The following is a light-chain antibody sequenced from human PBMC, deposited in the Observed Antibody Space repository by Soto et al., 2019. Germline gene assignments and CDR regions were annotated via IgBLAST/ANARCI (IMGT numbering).Light chain of an antibody. Sequence: EIVLTQSPATLSLYPGERATLSCRASQTVSSSLAWYQQKPGQAPRLLIYEASNRATGIPARFSGSGSGADFTLTISTLDPEDFALYYCQQHINCPLTFGGGTNVDI. CDR1: QTVSSS. CDR3: QQHINCPLT. V-gene: IGKV3-11*01. J-gene: IGKJ4*02. CDR2: EAS.